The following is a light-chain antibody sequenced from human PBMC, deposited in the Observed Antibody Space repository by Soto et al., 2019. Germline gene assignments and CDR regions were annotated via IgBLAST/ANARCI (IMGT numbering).Light chain of an antibody. V-gene: IGLV2-14*03. CDR2: DVT. J-gene: IGLJ1*01. CDR3: SSHTSSTALV. CDR1: DSDIGGYDH. Sequence: QSALTQPASVSASPGQSIAISCTGTDSDIGGYDHVSWYQQHPGKAPELLIYDVTNRPSGVSSRFSGSKAGRTASLTISGLQTEDEADYYCSSHTSSTALVFGTGNKVTVL.